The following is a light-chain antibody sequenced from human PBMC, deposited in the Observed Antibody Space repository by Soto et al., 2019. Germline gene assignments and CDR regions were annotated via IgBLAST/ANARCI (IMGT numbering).Light chain of an antibody. J-gene: IGKJ1*01. V-gene: IGKV3-15*01. CDR3: QQYHNWPQT. CDR1: QSVDKY. CDR2: GAS. Sequence: EIVLTQSPATLSLSPGERATLSCRASQSVDKYLAWYQQRPGQAPRLLISGASTRATGIPARFSGSGSGTEFTLTISSLQSADFGVYYCQQYHNWPQTFGQGTKVDI.